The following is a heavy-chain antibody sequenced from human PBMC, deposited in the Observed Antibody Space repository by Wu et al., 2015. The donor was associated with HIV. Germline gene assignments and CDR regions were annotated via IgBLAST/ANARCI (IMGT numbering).Heavy chain of an antibody. D-gene: IGHD3-16*01. V-gene: IGHV1-46*01. CDR3: ARGLGGNGDYYDY. J-gene: IGHJ4*02. CDR1: GYTFTSYH. Sequence: QVQLVQSGAEVKKPGASVKVSCKASGYTFTSYHIHWVRQAPGQGLEWMGIINPSAGRASFAQKFQGRVSLTRDLSTSTVYMELSSLRSEDTAVYFCARGLGGNGDYYDYWGQGTAGHRLL. CDR2: INPSAGRA.